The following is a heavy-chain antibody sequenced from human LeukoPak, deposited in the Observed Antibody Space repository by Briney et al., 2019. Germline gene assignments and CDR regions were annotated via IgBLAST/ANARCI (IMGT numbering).Heavy chain of an antibody. J-gene: IGHJ3*02. CDR1: GFTFSSYS. D-gene: IGHD2-2*03. CDR3: ARDPGYCSSTSCYGGAFDI. Sequence: PGGSLRLSCAASGFTFSSYSMNWVRQAPGKGLGWVSSISSSSSYIYYADSVKGRFTISRDNAKNSLYLQMNSLRAEDTAVYYCARDPGYCSSTSCYGGAFDIWGQGTMVTVSS. V-gene: IGHV3-21*01. CDR2: ISSSSSYI.